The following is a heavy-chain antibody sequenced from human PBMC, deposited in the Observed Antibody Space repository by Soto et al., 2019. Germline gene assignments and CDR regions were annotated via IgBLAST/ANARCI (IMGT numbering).Heavy chain of an antibody. Sequence: ESGGGVVQPGRSLRLSCAASGFMFSTYAMHWVRQAPGKGLEWVAVISYDGNDIYYGDSVKGRFTISRDNSRNTLYLEMNSLQPEDTAVFYCARDQGRTVTRGDWFDPWGQGTLVTVSS. D-gene: IGHD6-19*01. CDR2: ISYDGNDI. J-gene: IGHJ5*02. V-gene: IGHV3-30-3*01. CDR1: GFMFSTYA. CDR3: ARDQGRTVTRGDWFDP.